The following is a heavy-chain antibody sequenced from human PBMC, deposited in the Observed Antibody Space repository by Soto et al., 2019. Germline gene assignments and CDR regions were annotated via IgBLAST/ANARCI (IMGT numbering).Heavy chain of an antibody. CDR1: GGSISSSNW. CDR2: IYHSGST. V-gene: IGHV4-4*02. D-gene: IGHD6-13*01. J-gene: IGHJ4*02. Sequence: QVQLQESGPGLVKPSGTLSLTCAVSGGSISSSNWWSWVRQPPGKGLEWIGEIYHSGSTNYNPSLKGRVTISVDKSKNQCSLKLSSVTSADTAVYYCARVGIAAAGTPFDYWGQGTLVTVSS. CDR3: ARVGIAAAGTPFDY.